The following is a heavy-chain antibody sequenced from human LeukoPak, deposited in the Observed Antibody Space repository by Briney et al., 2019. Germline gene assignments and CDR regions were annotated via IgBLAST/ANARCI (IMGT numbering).Heavy chain of an antibody. CDR1: GDSISSSNYY. V-gene: IGHV4-39*07. CDR3: ASPMTIHSYDAFDI. J-gene: IGHJ3*02. D-gene: IGHD4/OR15-4a*01. CDR2: IYYSGTT. Sequence: SETLSLTCTVSGDSISSSNYYWGWIRQPPGKGLEWIGSIYYSGTTYYNPSLKSRVTVSVDTSKNQFSLKLSSVTGADTAVYYCASPMTIHSYDAFDIWGQGTMVTVSS.